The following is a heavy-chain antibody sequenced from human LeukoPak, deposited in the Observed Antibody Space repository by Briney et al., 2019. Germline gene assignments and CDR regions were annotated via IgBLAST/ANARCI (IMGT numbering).Heavy chain of an antibody. CDR2: IYTSGSI. CDR1: GGSISSGSYY. Sequence: PSQTLSLTCTVSGGSISSGSYYWSWIRQPAGKGLEWIGRIYTSGSINYNPSLKSRVTISVDTSKNQFSLKLSSVTAADTAVYYCARTRGLSWFDPWGQGTLVTVSS. J-gene: IGHJ5*02. CDR3: ARTRGLSWFDP. D-gene: IGHD3-10*01. V-gene: IGHV4-61*02.